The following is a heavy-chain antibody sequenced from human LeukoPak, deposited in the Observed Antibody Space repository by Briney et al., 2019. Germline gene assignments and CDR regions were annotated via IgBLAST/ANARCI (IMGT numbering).Heavy chain of an antibody. CDR1: GFTFSSYS. CDR3: ARVPYSTGAFDY. V-gene: IGHV3-48*02. Sequence: GGSLRLSCAASGFTFSSYSMNWVRQAPGKGLEWISYISSSSTIYYTDSVKGRFTISRDNAKNSLYLQMNSLRDEDTALYYCARVPYSTGAFDYWGQGTLVTVSS. D-gene: IGHD6-19*01. J-gene: IGHJ4*02. CDR2: ISSSSTI.